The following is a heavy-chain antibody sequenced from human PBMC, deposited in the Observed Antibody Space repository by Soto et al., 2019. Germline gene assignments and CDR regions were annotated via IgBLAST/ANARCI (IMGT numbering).Heavy chain of an antibody. D-gene: IGHD2-15*01. V-gene: IGHV1-46*02. CDR3: ARISCKGGSCYFDFDH. Sequence: ASVKVSCKASGYSFKDHYMHWARQAPGRGLEWVGIINPSGEHTNYAQQFRGRVAMTRDTSTSTAYMELRSLRSEDTAVYFCARISCKGGSCYFDFDHWGQGTLVTVSS. CDR2: INPSGEHT. J-gene: IGHJ4*02. CDR1: GYSFKDHY.